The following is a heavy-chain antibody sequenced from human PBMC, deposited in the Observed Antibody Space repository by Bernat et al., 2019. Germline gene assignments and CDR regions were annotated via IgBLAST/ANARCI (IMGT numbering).Heavy chain of an antibody. CDR3: AKEPSFCGGDCYSLVDY. V-gene: IGHV3-23*01. J-gene: IGHJ4*02. Sequence: EVQLLESGGGLVQPGGSLRLSCAASGFTFSNYGMRWVRQAPGKGLEWVSVISGSGRTTYYADSVKGRVTISRDNSKSTLYLQMNSLRAEDTAIYYCAKEPSFCGGDCYSLVDYWGQGTLVTVSS. CDR1: GFTFSNYG. CDR2: ISGSGRTT. D-gene: IGHD2-21*02.